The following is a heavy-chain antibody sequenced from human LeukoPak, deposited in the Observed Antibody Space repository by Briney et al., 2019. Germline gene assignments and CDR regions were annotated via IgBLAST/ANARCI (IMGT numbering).Heavy chain of an antibody. V-gene: IGHV3-30*18. D-gene: IGHD2-21*01. J-gene: IGHJ4*02. Sequence: GGSLRLSCAASGFTFSSYGMHWVRQAPGKGLEWVAVISYDGSNKYYADSVKGRFTISRDNSKNTPYLQMNSLRAEDTAVYYCAKDRGLLGPFDYWGQGTLVTVSS. CDR1: GFTFSSYG. CDR3: AKDRGLLGPFDY. CDR2: ISYDGSNK.